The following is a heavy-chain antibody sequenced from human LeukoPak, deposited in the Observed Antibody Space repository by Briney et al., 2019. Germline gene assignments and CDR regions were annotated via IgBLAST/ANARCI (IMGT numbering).Heavy chain of an antibody. CDR1: GFTFSSYS. V-gene: IGHV3-21*01. CDR3: ARLEGSGKLGWFDP. Sequence: KTGGSLRLSCAASGFTFSSYSMNWVRQAPGKGLEWVSSISSSSSYIYYADSVKGRFTISRDNAKNSLYLQMNSLRAEDTAVYYCARLEGSGKLGWFDPWGQGTLVTVSS. D-gene: IGHD3-10*01. CDR2: ISSSSSYI. J-gene: IGHJ5*02.